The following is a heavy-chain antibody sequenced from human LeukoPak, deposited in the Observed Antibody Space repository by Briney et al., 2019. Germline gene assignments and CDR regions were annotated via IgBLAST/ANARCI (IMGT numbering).Heavy chain of an antibody. D-gene: IGHD5-24*01. CDR1: GFTFSSYA. V-gene: IGHV3-23*01. CDR3: ARGDGYNFFDY. J-gene: IGHJ4*02. CDR2: ISGSGGST. Sequence: GGSLRLSCAASGFTFSSYAMTWVRQAPGKGLEWVSTISGSGGSTYNADSVKGRFTISRDNSKNTLYLQMNSLRAEDTAVYYCARGDGYNFFDYWGQGTLVTVSS.